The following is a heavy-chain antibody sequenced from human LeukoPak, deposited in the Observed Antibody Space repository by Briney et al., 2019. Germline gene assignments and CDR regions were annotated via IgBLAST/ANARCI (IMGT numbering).Heavy chain of an antibody. CDR1: GFTFSSYA. J-gene: IGHJ4*02. CDR3: ARDPTTITMVRGATFDY. D-gene: IGHD3-10*01. CDR2: ISSSSSYI. Sequence: PGGSLRLSCAASGFTFSSYAMSWVRQAPGKGLEWVSSISSSSSYIYYADSVKGRFTISRDNAKNSLYLQMNSLRAEDTAVYYCARDPTTITMVRGATFDYWGQGTLVTVSS. V-gene: IGHV3-21*01.